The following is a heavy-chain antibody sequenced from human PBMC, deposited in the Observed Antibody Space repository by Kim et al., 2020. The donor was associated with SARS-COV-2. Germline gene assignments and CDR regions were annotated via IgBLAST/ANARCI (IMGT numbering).Heavy chain of an antibody. CDR3: ARRNSGSYWG. J-gene: IGHJ4*02. Sequence: TSYNPSLKSRVTISVDTSKTQFSLKLGSVTAADTAVYYCARRNSGSYWGWGQGTLVTVSS. V-gene: IGHV4-39*01. D-gene: IGHD1-26*01. CDR2: T.